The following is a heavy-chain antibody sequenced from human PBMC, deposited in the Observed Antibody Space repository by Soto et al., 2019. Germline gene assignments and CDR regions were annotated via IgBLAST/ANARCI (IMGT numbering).Heavy chain of an antibody. CDR3: ASQDGDYAFDI. J-gene: IGHJ3*02. CDR2: ISAYNGST. D-gene: IGHD4-17*01. Sequence: GASVKVSCKDSGYTFTSNGIRWVRQAPGQGLEWMGWISAYNGSTNYAQKLQGRVTMTTDTSTSTAYMELRSLRSDDTAVYYCASQDGDYAFDIWGQGTMVTVSS. V-gene: IGHV1-18*01. CDR1: GYTFTSNG.